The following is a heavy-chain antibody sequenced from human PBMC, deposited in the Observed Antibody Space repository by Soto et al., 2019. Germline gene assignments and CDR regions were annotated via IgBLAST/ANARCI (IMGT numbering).Heavy chain of an antibody. CDR2: ISSGSGTL. V-gene: IGHV3-48*02. CDR3: VRDWSFALDY. CDR1: GFTFSSYT. J-gene: IGHJ4*02. Sequence: GGSLRLSCAASGFTFSSYTMNWVRQAPGKGLEWISYISSGSGTLYYADSVRGRFTISRDNAKNSLYLQMNSLRDEDTAVYYCVRDWSFALDYWGQGALVTVSS.